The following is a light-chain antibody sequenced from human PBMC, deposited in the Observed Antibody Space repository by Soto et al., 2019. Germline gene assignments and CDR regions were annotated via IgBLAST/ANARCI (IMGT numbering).Light chain of an antibody. Sequence: EIVLTQSPGTLSLSSGERATLSCRASQSVSSHLAWFQQRPGQAPRLLIYDASNRATGIPARFSGSGSGTDFTLTISRLEPEDFAVYYCQQYGSSPWTFGQRTKV. V-gene: IGKV3-20*01. J-gene: IGKJ1*01. CDR1: QSVSSH. CDR3: QQYGSSPWT. CDR2: DAS.